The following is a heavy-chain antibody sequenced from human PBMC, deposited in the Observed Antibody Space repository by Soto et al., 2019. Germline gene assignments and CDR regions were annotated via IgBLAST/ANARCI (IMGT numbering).Heavy chain of an antibody. CDR2: IYHTEST. Sequence: WTWIRQHPGKGLEWIGYIYHTESTNYHPSLKSRVTISIDTSESQFSLKLSSVTVADTAVYYCARSDSSGKTRYYFDYWGQGTLVTVSS. J-gene: IGHJ4*02. CDR3: ARSDSSGKTRYYFDY. V-gene: IGHV4-31*02. D-gene: IGHD3-22*01.